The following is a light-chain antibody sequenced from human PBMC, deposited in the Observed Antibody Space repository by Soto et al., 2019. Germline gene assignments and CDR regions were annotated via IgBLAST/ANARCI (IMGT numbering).Light chain of an antibody. Sequence: QSVLTQPPSASGTPGQTVTISCSGSSSNIGSNSVNWYQQLPKTAPKLLIYSDTQRPSGVPDRFSGSKSGPSASLAINGLQSEDEADYYCAAWDDGLTGVVFGGGTKLTVL. CDR1: SSNIGSNS. J-gene: IGLJ2*01. CDR3: AAWDDGLTGVV. V-gene: IGLV1-44*01. CDR2: SDT.